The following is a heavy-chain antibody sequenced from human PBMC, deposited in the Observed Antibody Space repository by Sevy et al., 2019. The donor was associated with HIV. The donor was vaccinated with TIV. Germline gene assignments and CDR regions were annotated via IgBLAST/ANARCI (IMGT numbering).Heavy chain of an antibody. CDR2: VYLGDADV. D-gene: IGHD3-16*01. V-gene: IGHV5-51*01. Sequence: GESLKISCKGSGYIFTNYWITWVRQMPGKGLEWMGIVYLGDADVKYNPAFEGHVTMSVDKTITTAYLQWSNLKASDTAIYYCARSASYMDVWGQGTTVTVSS. CDR3: ARSASYMDV. CDR1: GYIFTNYW. J-gene: IGHJ6*02.